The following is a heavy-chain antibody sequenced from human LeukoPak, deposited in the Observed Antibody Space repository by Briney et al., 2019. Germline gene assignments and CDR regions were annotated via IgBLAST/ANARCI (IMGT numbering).Heavy chain of an antibody. CDR2: IYYSENP. Sequence: SETLSPTCIVSGAAMSSYYWSWIRQPPGKGLEWIGYIYYSENPNYNPSLKSRVTISVDMSKNQFSLKLSSVTAADMAVYYCAMGYYYDSSGYALGYYGMDVWGQGTTVTVSS. CDR1: GAAMSSYY. D-gene: IGHD3-22*01. CDR3: AMGYYYDSSGYALGYYGMDV. V-gene: IGHV4-59*08. J-gene: IGHJ6*02.